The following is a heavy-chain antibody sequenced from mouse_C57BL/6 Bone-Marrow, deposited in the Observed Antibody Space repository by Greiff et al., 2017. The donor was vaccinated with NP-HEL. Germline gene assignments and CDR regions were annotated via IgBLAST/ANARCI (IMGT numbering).Heavy chain of an antibody. CDR3: ARPRKKGFDY. CDR2: IDPSDSYT. Sequence: QVQLQQPGAELVKPGASVKLSCKASGYTFTSYWMQWVKQRPGQGLEWIGEIDPSDSYTNYNQKFKGKATLTVDTSSSTAYMQLSSLTSEDSAVYYCARPRKKGFDYWGQGTTLTVSS. V-gene: IGHV1-50*01. CDR1: GYTFTSYW. J-gene: IGHJ2*01.